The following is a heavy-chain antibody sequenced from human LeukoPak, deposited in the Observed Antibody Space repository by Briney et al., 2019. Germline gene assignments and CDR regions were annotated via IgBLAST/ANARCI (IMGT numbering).Heavy chain of an antibody. CDR1: GGSFSGYY. V-gene: IGHV4-34*01. CDR3: ARDGCSGGSCYYYYYYMDV. J-gene: IGHJ6*03. Sequence: SETLSLTCAVYGGSFSGYYWSWIRQPPGKGLEWIGEINHSGSTNYNPSLKSRVTISVDTSKNQFSLKLSSVTAADTAVYYCARDGCSGGSCYYYYYYMDVWGKGTTVTISS. D-gene: IGHD2-15*01. CDR2: INHSGST.